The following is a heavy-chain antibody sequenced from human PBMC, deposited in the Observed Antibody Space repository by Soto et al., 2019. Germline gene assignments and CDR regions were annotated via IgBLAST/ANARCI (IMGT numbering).Heavy chain of an antibody. CDR1: GYTFTRYG. J-gene: IGHJ4*02. D-gene: IGHD1-1*01. Sequence: ASVKVSCKASGYTFTRYGLSWVRQAPGQGLEWMGWIGTNSGNTVYAQKFQDRVTMTTDTSTSTAYMELWSLISDDTAVYYCARDVNWRLDYWGQGTLVTVSS. V-gene: IGHV1-18*01. CDR2: IGTNSGNT. CDR3: ARDVNWRLDY.